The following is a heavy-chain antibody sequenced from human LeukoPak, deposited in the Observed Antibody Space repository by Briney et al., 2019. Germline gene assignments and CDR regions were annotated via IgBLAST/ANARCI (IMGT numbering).Heavy chain of an antibody. CDR3: ARGYCSSTSCYFLGGIDY. Sequence: GGSLRLSCAASGFTFYDYAMRWVRDAPGEGVEWVSGICGNSGSIDYADSVKGRFTISRDNAKNSLYLQMNSLRAEDTALYYCARGYCSSTSCYFLGGIDYWGQGTLVTVSS. J-gene: IGHJ4*02. CDR1: GFTFYDYA. CDR2: ICGNSGSI. D-gene: IGHD2-2*01. V-gene: IGHV3-9*01.